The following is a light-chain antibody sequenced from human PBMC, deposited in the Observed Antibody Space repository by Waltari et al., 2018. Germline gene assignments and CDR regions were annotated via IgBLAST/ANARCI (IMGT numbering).Light chain of an antibody. CDR1: TSDLGVYNY. Sequence: QSALTQPASVSGSPGQSITISCTGTTSDLGVYNYVSWYQQHPGKAPKLMIYDVSSRPSGVSNRFSGSKSGNTASLTMYGLQAEDEADYYCSSFTSSSTWGFGGGTKLTVL. J-gene: IGLJ3*02. V-gene: IGLV2-14*01. CDR2: DVS. CDR3: SSFTSSSTWG.